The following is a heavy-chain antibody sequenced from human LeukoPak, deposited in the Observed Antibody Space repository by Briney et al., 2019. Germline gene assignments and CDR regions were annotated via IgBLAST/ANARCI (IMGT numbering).Heavy chain of an antibody. J-gene: IGHJ4*02. CDR3: ARLGARQMLEY. CDR2: IKQDGGQI. Sequence: PGGSLRLSCAASGFTVSSNYMSWVRQAPGKGLEWVANIKQDGGQIYYLESVKGRFTVSRDNAKNSLYLQMNNLRAEDTAVYYCARLGARQMLEYWGQGTLVTVSS. CDR1: GFTVSSNY. D-gene: IGHD4-17*01. V-gene: IGHV3-7*01.